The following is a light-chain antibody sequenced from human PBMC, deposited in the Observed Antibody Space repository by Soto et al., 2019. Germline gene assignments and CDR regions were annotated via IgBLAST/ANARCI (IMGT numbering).Light chain of an antibody. CDR1: QSVSGSY. CDR2: GAS. Sequence: EIVLTQSPGTLSLSPGERTTLSCRASQSVSGSYLAWYQQKPGQAPRLLMYGASTRATGIPDRFSGSGSGTDFTLTINRLEPEYFAVYYCQQYGGSWTFGQGTKVEIK. CDR3: QQYGGSWT. J-gene: IGKJ1*01. V-gene: IGKV3-20*01.